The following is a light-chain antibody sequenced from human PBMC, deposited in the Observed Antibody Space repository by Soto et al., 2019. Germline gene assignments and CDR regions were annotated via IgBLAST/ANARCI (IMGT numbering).Light chain of an antibody. CDR2: SAS. Sequence: DIQMTQSPSSLSASVGDRVTITCRASQGIRDALGWYQQKPGKDPKRLIYSASSLQNGFPSRFSGSGSETVFTLTISSLQPEDFATYFCLQHSDYPFTFGQGTRLEI. CDR3: LQHSDYPFT. J-gene: IGKJ2*01. V-gene: IGKV1-17*01. CDR1: QGIRDA.